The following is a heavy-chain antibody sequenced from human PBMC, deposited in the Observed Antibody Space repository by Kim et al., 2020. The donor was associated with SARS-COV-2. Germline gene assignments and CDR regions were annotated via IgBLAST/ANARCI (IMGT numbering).Heavy chain of an antibody. CDR3: GSLGYCTGGSCDPFDF. J-gene: IGHJ4*01. V-gene: IGHV1-18*01. CDR1: GDSLTRRG. Sequence: ASVKVSCAASGDSLTRRGIHWVRQAPGEGLEWLGWISIYNGDTNYAQKVQGRVLMTVEASTRTAYMELRSLRSVDTAVYYCGSLGYCTGGSCDPFDFWGQGTLVTVSS. CDR2: ISIYNGDT. D-gene: IGHD2-8*02.